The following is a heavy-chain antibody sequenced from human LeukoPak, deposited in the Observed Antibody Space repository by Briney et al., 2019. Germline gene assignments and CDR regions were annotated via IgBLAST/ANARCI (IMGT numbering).Heavy chain of an antibody. D-gene: IGHD1/OR15-1a*01. V-gene: IGHV3-30*18. J-gene: IGHJ4*02. CDR1: GFTFTTFG. Sequence: GRSLRLSCAASGFTFTTFGIHWVRQTPGKGLEWVAAISPHGDIEYYTDSVKGRFTISRDNSKNMIYLQMNSLRGEDSAVYYCAKINNNDDYWGQGNLVTVSS. CDR3: AKINNNDDY. CDR2: ISPHGDIE.